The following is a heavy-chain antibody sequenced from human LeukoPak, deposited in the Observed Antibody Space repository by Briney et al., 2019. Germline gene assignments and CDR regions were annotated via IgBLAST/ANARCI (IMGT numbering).Heavy chain of an antibody. D-gene: IGHD6-19*01. CDR1: GFTFSSYA. Sequence: PGGSLRLSCSASGFTFSSYAMHWVRQAPGKGLEYVSAISSNGGSTYYADSVKGRFTISRDNSKNTLYLQMSSLRAEDTAVYYCVKGRIAVAGPFDPWGQGILVTVSS. CDR3: VKGRIAVAGPFDP. V-gene: IGHV3-64D*06. J-gene: IGHJ5*02. CDR2: ISSNGGST.